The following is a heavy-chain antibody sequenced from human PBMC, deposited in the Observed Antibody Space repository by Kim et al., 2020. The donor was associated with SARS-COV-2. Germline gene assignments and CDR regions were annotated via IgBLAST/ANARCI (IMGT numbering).Heavy chain of an antibody. V-gene: IGHV3-33*06. Sequence: GGSLRLSCAASGFTFSSYGMNWVRQAPGKGLEWVAVIWYDGSNKYYADSVKGRFTISRDNSKNTLYLQMNSLRAEDTAVYYCAKAIAAAEHYYYYGMDVWGQGTTVTVSS. CDR1: GFTFSSYG. J-gene: IGHJ6*02. CDR3: AKAIAAAEHYYYYGMDV. CDR2: IWYDGSNK. D-gene: IGHD6-13*01.